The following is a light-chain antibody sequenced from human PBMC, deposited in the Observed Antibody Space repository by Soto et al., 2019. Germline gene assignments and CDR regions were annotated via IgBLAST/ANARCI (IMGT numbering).Light chain of an antibody. V-gene: IGKV1-39*01. CDR2: AAS. CDR3: QQSYTTLLT. J-gene: IGKJ4*01. Sequence: DIQMTQYPSSLSASVGDRVTITCRAGQSISSYLNWYQQKPGKAPKLLIYAASSLQSGVPSRFSGSGSGTDFTLTISSLQPEDFATYYCQQSYTTLLTFGGGTKVDIK. CDR1: QSISSY.